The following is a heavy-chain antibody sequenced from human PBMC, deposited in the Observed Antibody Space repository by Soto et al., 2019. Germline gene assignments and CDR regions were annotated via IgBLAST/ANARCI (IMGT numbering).Heavy chain of an antibody. D-gene: IGHD6-13*01. CDR2: ISGSSSNT. V-gene: IGHV3-11*05. J-gene: IGHJ4*02. CDR3: ARVRYSSSCGVCGPFDY. CDR1: GFTFSDYY. Sequence: QVQLVESGGGLVKPGGSLRLSCAASGFTFSDYYMTWIRQGPGKGLEWVSYISGSSSNTNYADSVKGRFTIFRDNAKNSLYLQMNSLRAEDTAVYYCARVRYSSSCGVCGPFDYWGQGTLVTVSS.